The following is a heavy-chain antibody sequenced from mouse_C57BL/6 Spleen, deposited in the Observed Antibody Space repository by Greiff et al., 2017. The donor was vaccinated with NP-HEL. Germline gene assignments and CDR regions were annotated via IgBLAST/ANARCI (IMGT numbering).Heavy chain of an antibody. D-gene: IGHD4-1*01. CDR1: GYTFSSYW. Sequence: QVQLQQPGAELVKPGASVKLSCKASGYTFSSYWMHWVRQRPGQGLAWIGMIHPNSGSTNYNEKFKSKATLTVDKSSSTAYMQLSSLTSEDSAVYYCARWRLDFDYWGQGTTLTVSS. CDR3: ARWRLDFDY. CDR2: IHPNSGST. J-gene: IGHJ2*01. V-gene: IGHV1-64*01.